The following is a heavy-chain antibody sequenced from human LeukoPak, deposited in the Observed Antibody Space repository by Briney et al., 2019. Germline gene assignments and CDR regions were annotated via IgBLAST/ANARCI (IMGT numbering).Heavy chain of an antibody. J-gene: IGHJ4*02. CDR2: INPSGGST. D-gene: IGHD6-13*01. V-gene: IGHV1-46*01. CDR3: AKPGYSSSWYRMGYFDY. CDR1: GYTFTSYY. Sequence: ASVKVSCKASGYTFTSYYMHWVRQAPGQGLEWMGIINPSGGSTSYAQKFQSRVTMTRDTSTSTVYMELSSLRSEDTAVYYCAKPGYSSSWYRMGYFDYWGQGTLVTVSS.